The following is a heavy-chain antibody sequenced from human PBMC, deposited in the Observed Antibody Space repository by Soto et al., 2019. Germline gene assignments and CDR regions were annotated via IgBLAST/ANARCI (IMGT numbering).Heavy chain of an antibody. CDR3: ARHLSVSQSSDILDH. Sequence: GESLKISCQGSGYSFPSHWIGWVRQMPGKGLEWMGIIYPGDSDARYAPSFQGRVTISVDKSINTAYLQWSSLKASDTAIYYCARHLSVSQSSDILDHWGQGTLVTVSS. V-gene: IGHV5-51*01. D-gene: IGHD6-6*01. CDR1: GYSFPSHW. J-gene: IGHJ4*02. CDR2: IYPGDSDA.